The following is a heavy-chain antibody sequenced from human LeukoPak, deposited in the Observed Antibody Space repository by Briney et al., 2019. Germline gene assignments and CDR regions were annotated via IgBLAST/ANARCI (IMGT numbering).Heavy chain of an antibody. Sequence: ASVKVSCKASGYTFTGYYMHWVRQAPGQGLEWMGWINPNSGGTNYAQKFQGRVTMTRDTSISTAYMELSRLRSDDTAVYYCAGRGYDSSGYFIDWGQGTLVTVSS. CDR1: GYTFTGYY. D-gene: IGHD3-22*01. V-gene: IGHV1-2*02. CDR2: INPNSGGT. CDR3: AGRGYDSSGYFID. J-gene: IGHJ4*02.